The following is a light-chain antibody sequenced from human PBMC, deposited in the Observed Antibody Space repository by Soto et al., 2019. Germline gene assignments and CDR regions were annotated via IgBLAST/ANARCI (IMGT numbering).Light chain of an antibody. J-gene: IGLJ3*02. CDR1: NIRSYS. CDR3: QVWDNDSEHVV. CDR2: DDR. V-gene: IGLV3-21*02. Sequence: SYELTQPPSVSVAPGQTARFTWEADNIRSYSVHWYQQRPGQAPVLVVYDDRVRPSGIPDRFSGSNSGNTAALTINRVEAGDEADYYCQVWDNDSEHVVFGGGTKLTVL.